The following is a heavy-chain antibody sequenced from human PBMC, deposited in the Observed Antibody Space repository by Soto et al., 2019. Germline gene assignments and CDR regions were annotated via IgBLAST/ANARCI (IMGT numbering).Heavy chain of an antibody. J-gene: IGHJ5*02. CDR2: IYYSGST. V-gene: IGHV4-59*12. D-gene: IGHD6-13*01. CDR3: ARERPDGSRLDP. CDR1: GGSISSYY. Sequence: SETLSLTCTVSGGSISSYYWSWIRQPPGKGLEWIGYIYYSGSTNYNPSLKSRVTISVDTSKNQFSLKLSSMTAADTAVYYCARERPDGSRLDPWGQGTLVTVSS.